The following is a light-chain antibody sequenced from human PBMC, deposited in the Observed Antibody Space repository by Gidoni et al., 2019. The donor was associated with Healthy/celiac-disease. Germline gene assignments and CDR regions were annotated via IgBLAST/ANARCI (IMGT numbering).Light chain of an antibody. V-gene: IGLV10-54*04. CDR3: SAWDSSLSAVV. CDR2: RNN. Sequence: QAGLTHPPSVSKVLRQTATLTCTGNSNNVGNQGAAWLQQHQGHPPKLLSYRNNNRPSGISERFSASRSGNTASLTITGLQPEDEADYYCSAWDSSLSAVVFGGGTKLTVL. CDR1: SNNVGNQG. J-gene: IGLJ2*01.